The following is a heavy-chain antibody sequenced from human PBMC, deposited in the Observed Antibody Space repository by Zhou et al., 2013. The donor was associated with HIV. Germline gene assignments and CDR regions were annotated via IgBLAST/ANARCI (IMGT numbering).Heavy chain of an antibody. J-gene: IGHJ6*03. V-gene: IGHV1-2*02. D-gene: IGHD3-3*01. Sequence: QVQLVQSGTEMKKSGASMKVSCKTSGYTFTGYYIHWVRQAPGQGLEWMGWINPDSGDTKFAQTFKDRFTMTRDTSTTTVNLVLANLRHNDTATYYCARDWQYQVTFGDYYMDIWGNGTTVIVS. CDR2: INPDSGDT. CDR1: GYTFTGYY. CDR3: ARDWQYQVTFGDYYMDI.